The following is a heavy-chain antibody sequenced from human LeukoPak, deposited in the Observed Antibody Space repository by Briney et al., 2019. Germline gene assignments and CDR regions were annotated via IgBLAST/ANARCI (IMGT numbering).Heavy chain of an antibody. Sequence: LRLSCAASGFTVSSNYMSWIRQPPGKALEWLARIDWDDDKFYSTSLKTRLTISKDTSKNQVVLTMTNMDPVDTATYYCARIRGCGGDCHYFDYWGQGTLVTVSS. CDR2: IDWDDDK. V-gene: IGHV2-70*16. CDR3: ARIRGCGGDCHYFDY. D-gene: IGHD2-21*02. CDR1: GFTVSSNY. J-gene: IGHJ4*02.